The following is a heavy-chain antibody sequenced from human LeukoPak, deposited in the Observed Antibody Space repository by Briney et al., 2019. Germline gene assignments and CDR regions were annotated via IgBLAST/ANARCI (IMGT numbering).Heavy chain of an antibody. J-gene: IGHJ4*02. Sequence: GGSLRLSCAASGFTFSGYSMSWVRQAPGKGLECVGRMKPRGTTEDGAPMNDRFIVSRDDSKNTLYLQMNSLKAKDTGLYYCSQLSRGYWGQGAQVTVSS. CDR2: MKPRGTT. D-gene: IGHD2-15*01. CDR1: GFTFSGYS. CDR3: SQLSRGY. V-gene: IGHV3-15*01.